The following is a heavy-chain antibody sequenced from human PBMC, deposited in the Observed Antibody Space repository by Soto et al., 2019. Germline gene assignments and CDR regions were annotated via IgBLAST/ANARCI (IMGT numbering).Heavy chain of an antibody. Sequence: ASLKVSGKASGYAITSYAMHWLRQTNGQRLEWMGWINAGNGNTKYSQKFQGRVTITRDTSASTAYMELSSLRSEDTAVYYCARGLRITMIVVVGAFDIWGQGTMVTVSS. V-gene: IGHV1-3*01. J-gene: IGHJ3*02. D-gene: IGHD3-22*01. CDR2: INAGNGNT. CDR1: GYAITSYA. CDR3: ARGLRITMIVVVGAFDI.